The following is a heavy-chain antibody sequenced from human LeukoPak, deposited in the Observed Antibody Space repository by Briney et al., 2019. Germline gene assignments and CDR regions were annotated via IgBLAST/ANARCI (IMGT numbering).Heavy chain of an antibody. Sequence: SQTLSLTCAVSGGSISSGDYSWSWIRQHPGKGLEWIGYIYYSGSTYYNPSLKSRVTISVDTSKNQFSLKLSSVTAADTAVYYCARHDFWSGYSDYWGQGTLVTVSS. CDR3: ARHDFWSGYSDY. V-gene: IGHV4-31*11. CDR2: IYYSGST. CDR1: GGSISSGDYS. D-gene: IGHD3-3*01. J-gene: IGHJ4*02.